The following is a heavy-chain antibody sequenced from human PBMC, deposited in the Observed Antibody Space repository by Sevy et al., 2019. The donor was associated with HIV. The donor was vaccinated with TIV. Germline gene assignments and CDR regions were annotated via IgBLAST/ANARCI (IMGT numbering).Heavy chain of an antibody. CDR3: ATTKDYYENSGDPFDY. CDR1: GYTLTRLA. D-gene: IGHD3-22*01. Sequence: ASVKASCKVSGYTLTRLAMHWVRQAPGKGLEWMGSFDPEDNERIYAQEWQGRFSMTEDTSTDTAYMELSNLRSEDTAVYYCATTKDYYENSGDPFDYWGQGTLVTVSS. CDR2: FDPEDNER. J-gene: IGHJ4*02. V-gene: IGHV1-24*01.